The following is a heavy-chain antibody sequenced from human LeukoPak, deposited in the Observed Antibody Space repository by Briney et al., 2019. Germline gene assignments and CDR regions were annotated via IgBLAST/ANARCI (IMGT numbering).Heavy chain of an antibody. CDR3: ARAGHYYGSGSYDY. CDR1: GFTFSSYW. CDR2: INSDGSST. V-gene: IGHV3-74*01. Sequence: GGSLRLSCAAYGFTFSSYWVHWVRQAPGKGLVWVSRINSDGSSTSYADPVKGRFTISRDNAKNTLYLQMNSLRAEDTAVYHCARAGHYYGSGSYDYWGQGTLVTVSS. J-gene: IGHJ4*02. D-gene: IGHD3-10*01.